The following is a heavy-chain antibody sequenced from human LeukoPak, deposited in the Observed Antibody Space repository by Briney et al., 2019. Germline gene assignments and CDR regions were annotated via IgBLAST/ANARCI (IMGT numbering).Heavy chain of an antibody. D-gene: IGHD3-16*02. CDR2: IRYDGSNK. Sequence: GGSLRLSCAASGFTFSSYGMHWVRQAPGKGLEWVAFIRYDGSNKYYADSVKGRFTISRDNSKNTLYLQMNSLRAEDTAVYYCARPPHRYYYYMDVWGKGTTVTVSS. V-gene: IGHV3-30*02. J-gene: IGHJ6*03. CDR1: GFTFSSYG. CDR3: ARPPHRYYYYMDV.